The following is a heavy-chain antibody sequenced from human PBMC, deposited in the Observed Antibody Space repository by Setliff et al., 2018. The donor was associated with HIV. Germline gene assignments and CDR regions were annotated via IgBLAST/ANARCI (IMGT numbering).Heavy chain of an antibody. CDR1: GFTFSSYE. Sequence: GSLRLSCAASGFTFSSYEMDWFRQAPGKGLEWIGEIYHSGSTHYNPSLQSRVTISVDKSKSQFSLKLNSVTAADTAVYYCGGNGYYSIDYWGQGTLVTVSS. V-gene: IGHV4-4*02. D-gene: IGHD3-22*01. CDR3: GGNGYYSIDY. J-gene: IGHJ4*02. CDR2: IYHSGST.